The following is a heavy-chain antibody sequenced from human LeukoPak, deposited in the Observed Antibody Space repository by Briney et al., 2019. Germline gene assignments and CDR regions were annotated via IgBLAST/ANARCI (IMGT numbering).Heavy chain of an antibody. Sequence: GGSLRLSCAASGFTFSSYWMHWVRQAPGKGLVWVSSIKSDGSSTSYADSVKGRFTISRDNAKNSLYLQMNSLRAEDTAVYYCARIYGDYVLFAFDIWGQGTMVTVSS. CDR2: IKSDGSST. CDR1: GFTFSSYW. D-gene: IGHD4-17*01. J-gene: IGHJ3*02. CDR3: ARIYGDYVLFAFDI. V-gene: IGHV3-74*01.